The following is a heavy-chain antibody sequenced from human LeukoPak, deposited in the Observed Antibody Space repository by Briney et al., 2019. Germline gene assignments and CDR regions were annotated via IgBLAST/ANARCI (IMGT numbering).Heavy chain of an antibody. Sequence: PSETLSLTCTVSGGSINTGGYCWSWLRRHPGKGLEWIAYICHSGSTSYNPSLKSRVTISVDTSENQFSLKLSSVTAADTAVFYCARDTSYSGLDYWGQGTLVTVSS. D-gene: IGHD4-11*01. V-gene: IGHV4-61*08. J-gene: IGHJ4*02. CDR3: ARDTSYSGLDY. CDR1: GGSINTGGYC. CDR2: ICHSGST.